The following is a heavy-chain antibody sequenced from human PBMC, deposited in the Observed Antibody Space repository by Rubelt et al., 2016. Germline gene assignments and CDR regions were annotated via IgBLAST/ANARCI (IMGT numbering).Heavy chain of an antibody. D-gene: IGHD3-3*01. J-gene: IGHJ4*02. Sequence: SRGGLVQPGGSLRLSCSASGFTFRSCAMHWVRQAPGKGLEYVSAIVDNGGTTYYADSVKGRFTISRDNSKNTLYLQMNSLRAEDTAVYSCARDRARGTAGFWAADYWGQGTLVIVSS. V-gene: IGHV3-64*04. CDR3: ARDRARGTAGFWAADY. CDR2: IVDNGGTT. CDR1: GFTFRSCA.